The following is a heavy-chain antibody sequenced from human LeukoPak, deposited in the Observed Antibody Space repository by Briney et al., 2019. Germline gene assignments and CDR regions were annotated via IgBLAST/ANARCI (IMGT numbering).Heavy chain of an antibody. V-gene: IGHV3-53*01. J-gene: IGHJ4*02. Sequence: GGSLRLSCAASGFTVSSNYMSWVRQAPGKGLEWVSVIYSGGSTYYADSVKGRFTISRDNSKNTLYLQMNSLRAEDTAVYYCARGLAAAGTDHFDYWGQGTLVTVSS. CDR1: GFTVSSNY. CDR3: ARGLAAAGTDHFDY. D-gene: IGHD6-13*01. CDR2: IYSGGST.